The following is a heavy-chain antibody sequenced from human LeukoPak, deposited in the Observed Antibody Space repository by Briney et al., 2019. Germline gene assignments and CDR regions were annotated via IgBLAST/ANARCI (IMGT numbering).Heavy chain of an antibody. Sequence: PSETLSLTCTVSGGSTSSGGYYWSWIRQHPGKGLEWIGYIYYSGSTYYNPSLKSRVTISVDTSKNQFSLKLSSVTAADTAVYYCARAAPSPRITIFGVVNYYYGMDVWGQGTTVTVSS. V-gene: IGHV4-31*03. CDR3: ARAAPSPRITIFGVVNYYYGMDV. D-gene: IGHD3-3*01. CDR1: GGSTSSGGYY. J-gene: IGHJ6*02. CDR2: IYYSGST.